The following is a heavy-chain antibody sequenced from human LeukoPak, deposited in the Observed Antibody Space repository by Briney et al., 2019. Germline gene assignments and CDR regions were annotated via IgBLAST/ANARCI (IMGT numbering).Heavy chain of an antibody. V-gene: IGHV5-51*01. CDR2: IYPGDSDT. CDR3: ARGELELRGLRAFDI. Sequence: GESLKISCKGSGYSFTSYWIGWVRQMPGKGPEWMGIIYPGDSDTRYSPSFQGQVTISADKSISTAYLQWSSLKASDTAMYYCARGELELRGLRAFDIWGQGTMVTVSS. CDR1: GYSFTSYW. D-gene: IGHD1-7*01. J-gene: IGHJ3*02.